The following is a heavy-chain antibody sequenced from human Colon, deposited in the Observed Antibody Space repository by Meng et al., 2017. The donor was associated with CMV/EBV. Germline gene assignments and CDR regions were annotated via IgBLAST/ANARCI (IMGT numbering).Heavy chain of an antibody. V-gene: IGHV3-74*01. J-gene: IGHJ4*02. CDR1: GFPIVSHY. Sequence: GGSLRLSCSASGFPIVSHYMAWVRQAPGKELVWVSRISNDGRTPTYADSVKGRFTISRDNDKNTLYLQMNSLTVDDTAVYYCISEAAGGDYWGQGALVTVSS. CDR2: ISNDGRTP. CDR3: ISEAAGGDY. D-gene: IGHD1-14*01.